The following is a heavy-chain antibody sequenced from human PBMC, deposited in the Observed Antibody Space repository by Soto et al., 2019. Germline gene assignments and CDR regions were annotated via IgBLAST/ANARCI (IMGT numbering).Heavy chain of an antibody. J-gene: IGHJ3*02. V-gene: IGHV2-5*02. CDR3: AHTRYNGGWCAFDI. CDR2: LYWDDDK. CDR1: GFSLSTSGVG. Sequence: QITLKESGPTLVKPTQTLTLTCTFSGFSLSTSGVGVGWVRQPPGKALEWLALLYWDDDKRYSPSLKTRLTITEDTSKNQVVLTMTNMDPVDTATYYCAHTRYNGGWCAFDIWGQGTMVTVSS. D-gene: IGHD6-19*01.